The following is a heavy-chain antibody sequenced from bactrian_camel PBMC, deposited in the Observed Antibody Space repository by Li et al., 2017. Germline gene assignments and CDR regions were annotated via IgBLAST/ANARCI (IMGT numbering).Heavy chain of an antibody. CDR1: GYTGAGGTCN. Sequence: HVQLVESGGGSVQAGGSLRLTCVASGYTGAGGTCNMGWYRQAPGKERELVSSIGFANSTYYTDSVEGRFTISRDNDKNTVYLQMNSLKPEDTGVYYCAKALGGGNYYTGEYYYWARGTQVTVS. CDR3: AKALGGGNYYTGEYYY. V-gene: IGHV3S55*01. J-gene: IGHJ4*01. D-gene: IGHD2*01. CDR2: IGFANST.